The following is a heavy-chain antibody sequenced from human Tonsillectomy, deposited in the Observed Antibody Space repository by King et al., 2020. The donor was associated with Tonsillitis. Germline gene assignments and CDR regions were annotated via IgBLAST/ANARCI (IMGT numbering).Heavy chain of an antibody. CDR2: INHSGST. CDR1: GGSFSGYY. J-gene: IGHJ1*01. D-gene: IGHD3-3*01. V-gene: IGHV4-34*01. Sequence: VQLQQWGAGLLKPSETLSLTCAVYGGSFSGYYWSWIRQPPGKGLEWIGEINHSGSTNYNPSLKSRVTISVDTSKNQFSLKLSSVTAADTAVYYSARSGENYDFWSGYHWGQGTLVTVSS. CDR3: ARSGENYDFWSGYH.